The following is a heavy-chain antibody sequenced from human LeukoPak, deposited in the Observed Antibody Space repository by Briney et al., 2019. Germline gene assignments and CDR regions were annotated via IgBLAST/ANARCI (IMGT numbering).Heavy chain of an antibody. CDR3: ARGSHRLRGYYYYYMDV. D-gene: IGHD5-12*01. V-gene: IGHV4-34*01. J-gene: IGHJ6*03. CDR2: INHSGST. Sequence: PSETLSLTCAVYGGSFSGYYWSWIRQPPGKGLEWIGEINHSGSTNYNPSLKSRVTISVDTSKNQLSLKLSSVTAADTAVYYCARGSHRLRGYYYYYMDVWGKGTTVTVSS. CDR1: GGSFSGYY.